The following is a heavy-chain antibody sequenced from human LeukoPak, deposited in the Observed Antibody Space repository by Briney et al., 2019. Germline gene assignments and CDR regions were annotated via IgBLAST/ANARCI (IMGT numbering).Heavy chain of an antibody. D-gene: IGHD3-16*01. CDR1: GFTFSSYN. V-gene: IGHV3-21*01. CDR3: ARVEVGY. Sequence: PGGSLRLSCAASGFTFSSYNMNWVRQAPGKGLEWVSSISSSSSNIYYADSVKGRFTISRDSAKNSLYLQMNSLRAEDTAVYYCARVEVGYWGQGTLVTVSS. CDR2: ISSSSSNI. J-gene: IGHJ4*02.